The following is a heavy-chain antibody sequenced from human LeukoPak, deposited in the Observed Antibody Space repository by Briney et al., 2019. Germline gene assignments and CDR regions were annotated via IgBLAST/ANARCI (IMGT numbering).Heavy chain of an antibody. CDR3: AREPHFYGDYGEYYFDY. CDR1: GFTFSSYG. J-gene: IGHJ4*02. CDR2: IWYDGSNK. Sequence: GGSLRLSCAASGFTFSSYGMHWVRQAPGKGLEWVAVIWYDGSNKYYADSVKGRFTISRDNSKNTLYLQMNSLRAEDTAVYYCAREPHFYGDYGEYYFDYWGQGTLVTVSS. D-gene: IGHD4-17*01. V-gene: IGHV3-33*01.